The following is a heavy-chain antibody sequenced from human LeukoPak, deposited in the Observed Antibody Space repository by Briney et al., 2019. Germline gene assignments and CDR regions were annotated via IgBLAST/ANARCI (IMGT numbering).Heavy chain of an antibody. D-gene: IGHD4-17*01. CDR1: GYGFSSYW. CDR2: ICPGDSDT. J-gene: IGHJ4*02. CDR3: ARHTTVRGSLRFDY. Sequence: GESLKISCKGPGYGFSSYWIGWLRQMPGKGLEYMGIICPGDSDTRYSQSFQGQVTISADKSITTAYLQWSSLKASDTAMYYCARHTTVRGSLRFDYWGQGTLVTVSS. V-gene: IGHV5-51*01.